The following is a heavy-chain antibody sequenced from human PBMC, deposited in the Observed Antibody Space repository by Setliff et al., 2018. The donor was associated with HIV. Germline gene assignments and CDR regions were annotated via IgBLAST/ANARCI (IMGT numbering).Heavy chain of an antibody. J-gene: IGHJ3*02. CDR1: GGSISSHY. CDR2: IYYSGST. Sequence: PSETLSLTCTVSGGSISSHYWSWIRQPPGKGLEWIGSIYYSGSTNYNPSLKSRVTISVDTSKNQFSLKLGSVTAADTAVYYCARDYYDSIGAFDIWGQGTMVTVSS. V-gene: IGHV4-59*11. D-gene: IGHD3-22*01. CDR3: ARDYYDSIGAFDI.